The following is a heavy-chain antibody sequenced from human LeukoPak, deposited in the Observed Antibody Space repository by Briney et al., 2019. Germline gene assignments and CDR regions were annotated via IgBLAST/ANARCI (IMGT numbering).Heavy chain of an antibody. V-gene: IGHV3-48*04. D-gene: IGHD6-13*01. Sequence: PGGSLRLSCAASGFTFSSYSMNWVRQAPGKGLEWVSYISSSSSTIYYADSVKGRFTISRDNAKNSLYLQMNSLRAEDTAVYYCARDLPDSSLPNWFDPWGQGTLVTVSS. J-gene: IGHJ5*02. CDR1: GFTFSSYS. CDR3: ARDLPDSSLPNWFDP. CDR2: ISSSSSTI.